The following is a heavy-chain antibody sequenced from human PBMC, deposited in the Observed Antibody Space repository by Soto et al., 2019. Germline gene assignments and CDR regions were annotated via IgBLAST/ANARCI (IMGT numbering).Heavy chain of an antibody. CDR2: IDYNGAT. CDR1: GGSIYRSGYY. D-gene: IGHD2-15*01. CDR3: GKVLVGATGHTDSDS. Sequence: SETLSLTCTVSGGSIYRSGYYWGWIRQPPGRGLEWIGNIDYNGATYSNPSLKSRVTISRDTSKNQFSLKLTSVAAADTALYYCGKVLVGATGHTDSDSWGPGTLVTVSS. V-gene: IGHV4-39*01. J-gene: IGHJ4*02.